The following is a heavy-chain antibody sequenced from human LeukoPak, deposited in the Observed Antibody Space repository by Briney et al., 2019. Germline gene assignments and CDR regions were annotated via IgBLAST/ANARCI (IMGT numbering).Heavy chain of an antibody. CDR3: ARDHGIVGARFGFDY. J-gene: IGHJ4*02. V-gene: IGHV1-18*01. D-gene: IGHD1-26*01. Sequence: GASVKVSCKASGYTFTSYGISWVRQAPGQGLEWMGWISAYNGNTNYAQKLQGRVTMTTDTSTSTAYMELRSLRSDDTAVYYCARDHGIVGARFGFDYWGQGTLVTVSS. CDR2: ISAYNGNT. CDR1: GYTFTSYG.